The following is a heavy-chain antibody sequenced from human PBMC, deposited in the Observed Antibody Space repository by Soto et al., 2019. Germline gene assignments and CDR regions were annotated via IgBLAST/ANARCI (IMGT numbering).Heavy chain of an antibody. CDR3: ARDPAAAGTDYYYGMDV. CDR2: IIPIFGTA. J-gene: IGHJ6*02. CDR1: GGTFSSYA. D-gene: IGHD6-13*01. Sequence: QVQLVQSGAEVKKPGSSVKVSCKASGGTFSSYAISWVRQAPGQGLEWMGGIIPIFGTANYAQKFQGRVTIIADESTSTAYMELSSLRSEDTAVYYCARDPAAAGTDYYYGMDVWGQGTTVTVSS. V-gene: IGHV1-69*01.